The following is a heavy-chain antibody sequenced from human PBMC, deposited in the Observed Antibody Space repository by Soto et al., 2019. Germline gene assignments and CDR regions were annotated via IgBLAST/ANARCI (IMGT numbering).Heavy chain of an antibody. CDR3: AKPHTRPTWFDP. CDR1: GFRLSISV. J-gene: IGHJ5*02. D-gene: IGHD3-3*01. Sequence: GGSLRLACAACGFRLSISVMGGVRQDPGKGLEWVSGLSGSGGSTYYADSVKGRFTISRDNSKNTLYLQMNSLRAEDTSVYYCAKPHTRPTWFDPWGQGPLVTVSS. CDR2: LSGSGGST. V-gene: IGHV3-23*01.